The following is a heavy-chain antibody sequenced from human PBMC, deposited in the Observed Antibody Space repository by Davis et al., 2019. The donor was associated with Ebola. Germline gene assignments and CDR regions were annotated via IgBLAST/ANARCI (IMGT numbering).Heavy chain of an antibody. Sequence: SETLSLTCTVSGGSISSYYWSWIRQAPGKGLEWIGSIYYNGNTNYSPSLKSRLTISVDTSKNQFSLKLKYVTAADTSMYYCARRRVTSARPRSVAFDYWGQGILVTVSS. D-gene: IGHD6-6*01. CDR1: GGSISSYY. CDR3: ARRRVTSARPRSVAFDY. CDR2: IYYNGNT. J-gene: IGHJ4*02. V-gene: IGHV4-59*08.